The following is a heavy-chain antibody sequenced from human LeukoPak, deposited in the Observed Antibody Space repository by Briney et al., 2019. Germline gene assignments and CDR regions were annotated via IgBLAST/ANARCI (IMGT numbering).Heavy chain of an antibody. V-gene: IGHV3-11*04. CDR3: ARDLWFGEPPAYGMDV. CDR1: GFTFSDYY. J-gene: IGHJ6*02. Sequence: GGSLRLSCAASGFTFSDYYMSWIRQAPGKGLEWVSYISSSGSTIYYADSVKGRFTISRDNAKNSLYLQMNSLRAEDTAVYYCARDLWFGEPPAYGMDVWGQGTTVTVSS. CDR2: ISSSGSTI. D-gene: IGHD3-10*01.